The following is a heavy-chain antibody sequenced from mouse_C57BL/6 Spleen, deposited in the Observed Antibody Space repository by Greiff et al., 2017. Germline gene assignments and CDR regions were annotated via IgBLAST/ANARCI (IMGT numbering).Heavy chain of an antibody. Sequence: VQLQQPGAELVRPGTSVKLSCKASGYTFTSYWMHWVKQRPGQGLEWIGVIDPSDSYTNYNQKFKGKATLTVDTSSSTAYMQLSSLTSEDSAVYYCAREGTRYYYAMDYWGQGTSVTVSS. CDR1: GYTFTSYW. CDR3: AREGTRYYYAMDY. CDR2: IDPSDSYT. J-gene: IGHJ4*01. D-gene: IGHD3-3*01. V-gene: IGHV1-59*01.